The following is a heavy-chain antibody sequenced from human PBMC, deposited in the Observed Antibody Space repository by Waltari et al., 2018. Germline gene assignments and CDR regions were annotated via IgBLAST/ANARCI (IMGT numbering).Heavy chain of an antibody. V-gene: IGHV4-59*11. Sequence: QVQLQESGPGLVKPSETLSLTCTVSGGSISSHYWSWIRQPPGKGLEWIGYIYYSGSTNYNPSLKSRVTISVDTSKNQFSLKLSSVTAADTAVYYCARGDVYCTGGVCYYYYGMDVWGQGTTVTVSS. CDR3: ARGDVYCTGGVCYYYYGMDV. D-gene: IGHD2-8*02. CDR1: GGSISSHY. J-gene: IGHJ6*02. CDR2: IYYSGST.